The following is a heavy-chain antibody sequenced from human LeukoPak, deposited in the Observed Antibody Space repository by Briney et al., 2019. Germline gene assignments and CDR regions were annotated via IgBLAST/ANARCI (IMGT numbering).Heavy chain of an antibody. Sequence: ASVKVSCKASGGTFSSYAISWVRQAPGQGLEWMGGIIPIFGTANYAQKFQGRVTITADESTGTAYMELSSLRSEDTAVYYCARRTYYDSSGYPFPFDYWGQGTLVTVSS. J-gene: IGHJ4*02. D-gene: IGHD3-22*01. CDR2: IIPIFGTA. V-gene: IGHV1-69*13. CDR3: ARRTYYDSSGYPFPFDY. CDR1: GGTFSSYA.